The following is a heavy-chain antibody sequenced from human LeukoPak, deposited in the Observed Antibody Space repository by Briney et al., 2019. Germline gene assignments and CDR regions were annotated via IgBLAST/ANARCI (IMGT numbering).Heavy chain of an antibody. V-gene: IGHV3-9*01. CDR1: GFIFDDYV. CDR3: VKGYSSSWSGYFDS. D-gene: IGHD5-18*01. Sequence: GGSLRLSCEASGFIFDDYVMYWVRQVPGKGLEGVSGITWDGYKIDYVESVKGRLTISRDNARNSLFLQMNRVRVEDTAFYYCVKGYSSSWSGYFDSWGQGTLVTVAS. CDR2: ITWDGYKI. J-gene: IGHJ4*02.